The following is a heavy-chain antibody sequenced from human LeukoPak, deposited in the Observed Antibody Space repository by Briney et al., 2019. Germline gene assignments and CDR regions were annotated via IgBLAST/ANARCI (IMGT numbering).Heavy chain of an antibody. CDR2: LYSVGDT. CDR1: GFTVSTNY. J-gene: IGHJ4*02. D-gene: IGHD6-13*01. Sequence: PGGSLRLSCAASGFTVSTNYMNWVRQAPGKGLEWVSVLYSVGDTYYGDSVKGRFTISRDNSKNTLYLQMNSLRAEDTAVYYCAGTKNIAAAGRLDYWGRGTLATVSS. V-gene: IGHV3-53*01. CDR3: AGTKNIAAAGRLDY.